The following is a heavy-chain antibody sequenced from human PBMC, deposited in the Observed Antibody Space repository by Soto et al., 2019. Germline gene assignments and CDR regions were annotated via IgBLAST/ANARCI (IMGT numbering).Heavy chain of an antibody. CDR1: GYTLIMYY. V-gene: IGHV1-3*01. Sequence: GASVKVSCKASGYTLIMYYIHWVRQAPGQRLEWMGWINAGNGNTKYSQKFQGRVTITRDTSASTAYMELSSLRPEDTEVYYCARRYGGNFDYWGQGTQVTVSS. J-gene: IGHJ4*02. CDR3: ARRYGGNFDY. CDR2: INAGNGNT. D-gene: IGHD3-16*01.